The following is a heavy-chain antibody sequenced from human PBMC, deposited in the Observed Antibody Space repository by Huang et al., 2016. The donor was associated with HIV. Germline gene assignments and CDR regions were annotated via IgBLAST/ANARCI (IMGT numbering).Heavy chain of an antibody. J-gene: IGHJ6*02. Sequence: QVQLQQWGAGLLKPSETLSLTCAVYGGSFGNYFWSWIRQPPGQGREWSGEITHSGITNSSPSHKSRGTISVDTSKNQFSLNLTSGTAADTAVYYCARGAVRYFDRGGTRYYGMDVWGQGTTVTVSS. CDR3: ARGAVRYFDRGGTRYYGMDV. CDR2: ITHSGIT. CDR1: GGSFGNYF. D-gene: IGHD3-9*01. V-gene: IGHV4-34*01.